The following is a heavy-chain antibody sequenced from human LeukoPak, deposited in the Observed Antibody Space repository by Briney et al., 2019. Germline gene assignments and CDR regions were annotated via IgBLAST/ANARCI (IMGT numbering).Heavy chain of an antibody. CDR3: ARDDVPAAIGNWFDP. CDR1: GGSISSYY. D-gene: IGHD2-2*02. CDR2: IYTSGST. V-gene: IGHV4-4*07. J-gene: IGHJ5*02. Sequence: PSETLSLTCTVSGGSISSYYWSWIRQPAGKGLEWVGRIYTSGSTNYNPSLKRRVTMSVDTSKNQFSLKLSSVTAADTAVYYCARDDVPAAIGNWFDPWGQGTLVPVSS.